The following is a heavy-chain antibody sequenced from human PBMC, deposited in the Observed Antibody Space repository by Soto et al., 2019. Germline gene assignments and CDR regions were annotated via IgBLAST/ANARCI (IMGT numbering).Heavy chain of an antibody. CDR1: GFTFSSYD. CDR3: ARGLVGARAFDI. D-gene: IGHD1-26*01. V-gene: IGHV3-13*01. J-gene: IGHJ3*02. CDR2: IGTAGDT. Sequence: GGSLRLSCAASGFTFSSYDMHWVRQATGKGLEWVSAIGTAGDTYYPGSVKGRFTISRENAKNSLYLQMNSLRAGDTAVYYCARGLVGARAFDIWGQGTMVTVSS.